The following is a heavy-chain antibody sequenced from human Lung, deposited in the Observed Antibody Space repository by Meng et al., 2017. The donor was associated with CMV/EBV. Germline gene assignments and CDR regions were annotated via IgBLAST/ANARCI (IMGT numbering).Heavy chain of an antibody. J-gene: IGHJ4*02. CDR3: AREKSNYGDHYFAF. D-gene: IGHD4-11*01. Sequence: SCAGSGFTFSSHSMNWVRQAPGTGLEWVSSISTSSSYIYYADSVKGRFTVSRDNARKSLYLEMNSLRAEDTAVYYCAREKSNYGDHYFAFWGQGALVTVSS. CDR1: GFTFSSHS. CDR2: ISTSSSYI. V-gene: IGHV3-21*01.